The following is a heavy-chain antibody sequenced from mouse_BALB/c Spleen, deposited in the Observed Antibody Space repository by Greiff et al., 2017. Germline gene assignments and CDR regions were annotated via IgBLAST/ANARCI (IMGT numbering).Heavy chain of an antibody. CDR2: IWAGGST. Sequence: VNLVESGPGLVAPSQSLSITCTVSGFSLTSYGVHWVRQPPGKGLEWLGVIWAGGSTNYNSALMSRLSISKDNSKSQVFLKMNSLQTDDTAMYYCARAWDEAMDYWGQGTSVTVSS. CDR3: ARAWDEAMDY. V-gene: IGHV2-9*02. J-gene: IGHJ4*01. D-gene: IGHD4-1*01. CDR1: GFSLTSYG.